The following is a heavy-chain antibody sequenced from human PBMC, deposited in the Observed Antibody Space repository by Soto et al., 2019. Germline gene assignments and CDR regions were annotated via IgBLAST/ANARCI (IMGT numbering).Heavy chain of an antibody. CDR1: GFSFGSYW. D-gene: IGHD3-3*01. CDR2: IKDDGSER. V-gene: IGHV3-7*03. J-gene: IGHJ4*02. CDR3: ARDVGPVTIFGEALSGYFDF. Sequence: EVQLVESGGGLVQPGGSLRLSCAVSGFSFGSYWMSWVRQAPGKGLEWLASIKDDGSERYYLDSVKGRFTISRDNAKDSLSRQMNSLRGEDTAFYYCARDVGPVTIFGEALSGYFDFWGQGTLVTVSS.